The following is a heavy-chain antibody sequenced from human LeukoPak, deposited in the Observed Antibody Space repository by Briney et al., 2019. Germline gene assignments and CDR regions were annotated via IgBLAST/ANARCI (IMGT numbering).Heavy chain of an antibody. D-gene: IGHD3-3*01. CDR2: ISAYNGST. CDR3: ARVSSTGDYDFWSGPTRPFDY. V-gene: IGHV1-18*01. Sequence: GASVKVSCKASGYTFTSYGISWVRQAPGQGLEWMGWISAYNGSTNYAQKLQGRVTMTTDTSTSTAYMELRSLRSDDTAVYYCARVSSTGDYDFWSGPTRPFDYWGQGTLVTVSS. CDR1: GYTFTSYG. J-gene: IGHJ4*02.